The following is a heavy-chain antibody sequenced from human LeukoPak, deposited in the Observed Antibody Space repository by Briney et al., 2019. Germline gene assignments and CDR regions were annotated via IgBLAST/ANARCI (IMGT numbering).Heavy chain of an antibody. CDR1: GFTFGSYW. V-gene: IGHV3-7*01. CDR2: IKQDGSEK. CDR3: AGGSGYLITS. J-gene: IGHJ5*02. Sequence: PGGSLRLSCAASGFTFGSYWMNWARQAPGKGLEWLAIIKQDGSEKHYKGSVEGRFTISRDNAKNSLHLQMNSLRAEDTAVYYCAGGSGYLITSWGQGTLVTVSS. D-gene: IGHD3-9*01.